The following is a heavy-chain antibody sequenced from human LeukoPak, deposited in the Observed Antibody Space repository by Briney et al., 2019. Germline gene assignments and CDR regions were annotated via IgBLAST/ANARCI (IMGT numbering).Heavy chain of an antibody. CDR3: ARFYNGNQNSDY. CDR1: GYTFTGYY. D-gene: IGHD2-8*01. J-gene: IGHJ4*02. Sequence: ASVKVSCKASGYTFTGYYIHWVRQAPGQGLEWMGWINPDTGVTKYAQKFQGRVTMTRDTSISTAYMELSRLRSDDTAVYYCARFYNGNQNSDYWGQGTLVAVSS. V-gene: IGHV1-2*02. CDR2: INPDTGVT.